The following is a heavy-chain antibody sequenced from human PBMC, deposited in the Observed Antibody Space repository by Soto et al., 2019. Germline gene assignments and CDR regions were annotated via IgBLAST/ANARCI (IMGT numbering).Heavy chain of an antibody. CDR1: GFTLSSYA. Sequence: GGSLRLSCAASGFTLSSYAMSWVRQAPGKGLEWVSAISGSGGSTYYADSVKGRFTISRDNSKNTLYLQMNSLRAEDTAVYYCAKETALWFGEYPFDYWGQGTLVTVSS. V-gene: IGHV3-23*01. J-gene: IGHJ4*02. CDR3: AKETALWFGEYPFDY. CDR2: ISGSGGST. D-gene: IGHD3-10*01.